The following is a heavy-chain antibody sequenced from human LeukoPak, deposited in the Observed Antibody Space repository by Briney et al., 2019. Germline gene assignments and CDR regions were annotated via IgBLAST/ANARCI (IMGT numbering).Heavy chain of an antibody. D-gene: IGHD1-26*01. CDR3: ATSGGGIVGATTTGDYFDY. Sequence: GASVKVSCKASGYTFTGYYMHWVRQAPGQGLEWMGWINPNSGGTKYAQKFQGWVTMTRDTSISTAYMELSRLTSDDTAVYYCATSGGGIVGATTTGDYFDYWGQGTLVTVSS. V-gene: IGHV1-2*04. CDR1: GYTFTGYY. CDR2: INPNSGGT. J-gene: IGHJ4*02.